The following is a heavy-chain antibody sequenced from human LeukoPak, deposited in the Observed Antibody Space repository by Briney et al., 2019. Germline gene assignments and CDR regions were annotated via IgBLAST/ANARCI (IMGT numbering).Heavy chain of an antibody. J-gene: IGHJ5*02. CDR2: INHSGST. V-gene: IGHV4-34*01. CDR3: ARLAIMDYYESSGYTT. D-gene: IGHD3-22*01. CDR1: GGSISSYY. Sequence: SETLSLTCTVSGGSISSYYWSWIRQPPGKGLEWIGEINHSGSTSYNPSLKSRVTISIDTSKNQFSLKLNSVTAADTAVYYCARLAIMDYYESSGYTTWGQGTLVTVSS.